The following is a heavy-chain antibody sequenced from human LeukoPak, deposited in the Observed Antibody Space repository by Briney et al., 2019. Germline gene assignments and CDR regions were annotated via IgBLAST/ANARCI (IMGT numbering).Heavy chain of an antibody. D-gene: IGHD7-27*01. Sequence: GGSLRLSCAASGFTFSSYAMHWVRQAPGKGLEWVAVISYDGSNKYYADSVKGRFTISRDNADNSLFLQMSSLRAEDTAVYYCARAPRQILTGDAFDIWGQGTVVTVSP. CDR1: GFTFSSYA. CDR3: ARAPRQILTGDAFDI. CDR2: ISYDGSNK. V-gene: IGHV3-30-3*01. J-gene: IGHJ3*02.